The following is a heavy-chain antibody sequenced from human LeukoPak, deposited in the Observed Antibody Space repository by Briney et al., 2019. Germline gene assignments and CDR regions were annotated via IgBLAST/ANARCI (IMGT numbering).Heavy chain of an antibody. CDR2: ISYDGSNK. J-gene: IGHJ4*02. D-gene: IGHD5-18*01. CDR3: ARARILSYTAMADY. V-gene: IGHV3-30*04. Sequence: GGSLRLSCAASGFTFSSYAMHWVRQAPGKGLEWVAVISYDGSNKYYADSVKGRFTISRDNSKNTLYLQMNSLRAGDTAVYYCARARILSYTAMADYWGQGTLVTVSS. CDR1: GFTFSSYA.